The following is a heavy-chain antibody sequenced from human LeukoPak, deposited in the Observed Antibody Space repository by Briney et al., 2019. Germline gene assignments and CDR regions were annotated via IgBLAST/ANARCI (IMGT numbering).Heavy chain of an antibody. J-gene: IGHJ2*01. V-gene: IGHV4-4*07. Sequence: ASETLSLTCTVSGGSISSYYWSWIRQPAGKGLEWIGRIYTSGSTNYNPSLKSRVTMSVDPSKNQFSLKLSSVTAADTAVYYCTRDPVWYFDLWGRGTLVTVSS. CDR3: TRDPVWYFDL. CDR2: IYTSGST. CDR1: GGSISSYY.